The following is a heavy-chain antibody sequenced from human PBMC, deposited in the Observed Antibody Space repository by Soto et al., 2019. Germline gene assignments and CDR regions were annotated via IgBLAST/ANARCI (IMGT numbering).Heavy chain of an antibody. J-gene: IGHJ3*01. D-gene: IGHD3-22*01. CDR1: GFTVSNNY. Sequence: ESGGGLFQPGGSLRLSCAPSGFTVSNNYMNWVRQAPGKGLEWVSIIYSDGSTYYADYVKGRFTISRNNSKNTLYLQIDSLRAEDTTVYFCARGLKIRHDAFDLWGPGTMFPVSS. CDR2: IYSDGST. V-gene: IGHV3-53*01. CDR3: ARGLKIRHDAFDL.